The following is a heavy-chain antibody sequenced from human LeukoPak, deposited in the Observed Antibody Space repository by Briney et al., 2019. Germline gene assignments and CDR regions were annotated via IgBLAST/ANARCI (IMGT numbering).Heavy chain of an antibody. CDR2: ISSSGSTI. Sequence: GGSLRLSCAASGFTFSDYYMSWIRQAPGKGLEWVSYISSSGSTIYYADSVKGRFTISRDNAKNSLYLQMNSLRAEDTAVYYCASFPWIQLWSYGMDVWGQGTTVTVSS. J-gene: IGHJ6*02. CDR3: ASFPWIQLWSYGMDV. V-gene: IGHV3-11*01. CDR1: GFTFSDYY. D-gene: IGHD5-18*01.